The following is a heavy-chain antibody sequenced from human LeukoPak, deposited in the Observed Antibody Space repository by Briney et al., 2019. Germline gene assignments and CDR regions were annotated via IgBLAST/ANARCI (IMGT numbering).Heavy chain of an antibody. D-gene: IGHD3-22*01. Sequence: PSETLSLTCTVSGGSISSYYWSWIRQPAGKGLEWIGRVYTDGSTNYNPSLQSRVSMSVDTSKNQFSLKLTSVTAADTAVYYCARDSWYDSSGSHWGQGTLVTVSS. CDR2: VYTDGST. CDR3: ARDSWYDSSGSH. CDR1: GGSISSYY. J-gene: IGHJ4*02. V-gene: IGHV4-4*07.